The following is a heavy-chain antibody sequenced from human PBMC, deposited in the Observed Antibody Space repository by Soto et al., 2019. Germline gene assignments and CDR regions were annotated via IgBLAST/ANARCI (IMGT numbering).Heavy chain of an antibody. CDR2: IVVASDNT. D-gene: IGHD6-13*01. CDR1: GFTFTSSA. Sequence: GASVKVSCKASGFTFTSSAVLGVLQASGQRREGIGWIVVASDNTNYAHKFQQGVTTTRDRPTITAYMQLSSLRSESTAVYDYCAASPPRIAAAGTGYYYYYGMDVWGEGTTVTVSS. V-gene: IGHV1-58*01. J-gene: IGHJ6*04. CDR3: CAASPPRIAAAGTGYYYYYGMDV.